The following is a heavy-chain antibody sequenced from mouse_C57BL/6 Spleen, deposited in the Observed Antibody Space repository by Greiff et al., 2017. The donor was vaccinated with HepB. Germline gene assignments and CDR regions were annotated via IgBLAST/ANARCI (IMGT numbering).Heavy chain of an antibody. Sequence: QVQLQQPGAELVRPGTSVKLSCKASGYTFTSYWMHWVKQRPGQGLEWIGVIDPSDSYTNYNQKFKGKATLTVDTSSSTAYMQLSSLTSEDSAVYYCARFGGDWYFDVWGTGTTVTVSS. D-gene: IGHD3-1*01. V-gene: IGHV1-59*01. J-gene: IGHJ1*03. CDR1: GYTFTSYW. CDR2: IDPSDSYT. CDR3: ARFGGDWYFDV.